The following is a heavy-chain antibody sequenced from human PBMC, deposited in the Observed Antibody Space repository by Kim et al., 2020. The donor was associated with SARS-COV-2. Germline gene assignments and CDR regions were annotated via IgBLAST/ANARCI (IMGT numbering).Heavy chain of an antibody. CDR2: IGTAGDT. D-gene: IGHD3-22*01. V-gene: IGHV3-13*04. J-gene: IGHJ5*02. CDR1: GFTFSSYD. Sequence: GGSLRLSCAASGFTFSSYDMHWVRQATGKGLEWVSAIGTAGDTYYPGSVKGRFTISRENAKNSLYLQMNSLRAGDTAVYYCARGRRGYYDSSGYEVDWFDPWGQGTLVTVSS. CDR3: ARGRRGYYDSSGYEVDWFDP.